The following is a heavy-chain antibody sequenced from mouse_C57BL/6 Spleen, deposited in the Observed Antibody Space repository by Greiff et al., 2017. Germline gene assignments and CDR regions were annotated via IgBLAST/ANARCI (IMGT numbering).Heavy chain of an antibody. J-gene: IGHJ1*03. V-gene: IGHV1-72*01. CDR3: ATVATPWYFDV. CDR1: GYTFTSYW. Sequence: QVQLQQPGAELVKPGASVKLSCKASGYTFTSYWMHWVKQRPGRGLEGIGRIDPNSGGTKYNEKFTSKATLTVDKPSSTAYIQLSSLTSEDSAVYYCATVATPWYFDVWGTGTTVTVSS. D-gene: IGHD1-1*01. CDR2: IDPNSGGT.